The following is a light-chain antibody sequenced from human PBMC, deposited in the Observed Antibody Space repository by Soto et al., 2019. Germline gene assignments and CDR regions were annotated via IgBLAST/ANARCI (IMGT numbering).Light chain of an antibody. CDR1: QSVNSY. J-gene: IGKJ1*01. Sequence: EIVLTQSPATLSLSPGERATLSCRASQSVNSYLGWYQQKPGQAPRLLIYDASNRATGIQARFSGSGSGTDFTLTISSLEPEDFAVYYCKQRSKWPRTFGQGTKVDIK. V-gene: IGKV3-11*01. CDR3: KQRSKWPRT. CDR2: DAS.